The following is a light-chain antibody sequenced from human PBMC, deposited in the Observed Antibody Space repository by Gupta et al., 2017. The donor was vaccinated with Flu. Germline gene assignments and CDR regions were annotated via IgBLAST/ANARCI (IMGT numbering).Light chain of an antibody. V-gene: IGKV1-9*01. CDR3: QTFKTYPVT. J-gene: IGKJ4*01. Sequence: GDRVFITGRASQDISRSLAWYQQRPGGVPKLLIYAASTLQTAVPSRFSGSGSGTDFTLTISSLQPEDYGTYYCQTFKTYPVTFGGGTKVEIK. CDR1: QDISRS. CDR2: AAS.